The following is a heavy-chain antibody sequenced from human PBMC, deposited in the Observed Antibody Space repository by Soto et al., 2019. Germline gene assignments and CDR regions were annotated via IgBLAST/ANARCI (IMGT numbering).Heavy chain of an antibody. D-gene: IGHD1-1*01. CDR3: ARDQEVHNPPWYYYGMDV. CDR2: IIPIFGTA. J-gene: IGHJ6*02. CDR1: GGTFSSYA. Sequence: QVQLVQSGAEVQKPGSSVKVSCKASGGTFSSYAISWVRQAPGQGLEWMGGIIPIFGTANYAQKFQGRVTITADESTSTAYMELSSLRSEDTAVYYCARDQEVHNPPWYYYGMDVWGQGTTVTVSS. V-gene: IGHV1-69*01.